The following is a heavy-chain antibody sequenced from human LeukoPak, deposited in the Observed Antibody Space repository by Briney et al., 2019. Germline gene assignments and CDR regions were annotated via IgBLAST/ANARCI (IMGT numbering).Heavy chain of an antibody. V-gene: IGHV1-69*05. CDR1: GGTFSSYA. Sequence: ASVKVSCKASGGTFSSYAISWVRQAPGQGLEWMGGMIPIFGTANYAQKFQGRVTITTDESTSTAYMELSSLRSEDTAVYYCAVVPAAMGDFDYWGQGTLVTVSS. CDR2: MIPIFGTA. CDR3: AVVPAAMGDFDY. D-gene: IGHD2-2*01. J-gene: IGHJ4*02.